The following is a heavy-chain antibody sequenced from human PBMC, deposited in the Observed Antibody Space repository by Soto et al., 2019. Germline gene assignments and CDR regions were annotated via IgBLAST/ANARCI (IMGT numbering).Heavy chain of an antibody. CDR3: AREGNYPYYYGMDV. J-gene: IGHJ6*02. CDR1: GGSISSYY. V-gene: IGHV4-59*01. D-gene: IGHD4-4*01. CDR2: IYYSGST. Sequence: SETLSLTCTVSGGSISSYYWSWIRQPPGKGLEWIGYIYYSGSTNYNPSLKSRVTISVDTSKNQFSLKLSSVTAADTAVYYCAREGNYPYYYGMDVWGQGTTVTVSS.